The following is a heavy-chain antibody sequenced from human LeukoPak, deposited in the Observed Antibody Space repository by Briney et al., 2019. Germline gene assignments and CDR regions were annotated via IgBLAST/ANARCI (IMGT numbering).Heavy chain of an antibody. D-gene: IGHD2-21*01. J-gene: IGHJ5*02. CDR1: GYSISSGYY. CDR2: IYHSGTT. Sequence: SETLSLTCTVSGYSISSGYYWVYIRQPPGKGLEWIGSIYHSGTTYYNPSLKSRVTISVDTSKNQFSLTLSSMTATDTAVYFCARQAYEYKFVPWFDPWGQGTLVTVSS. CDR3: ARQAYEYKFVPWFDP. V-gene: IGHV4-38-2*02.